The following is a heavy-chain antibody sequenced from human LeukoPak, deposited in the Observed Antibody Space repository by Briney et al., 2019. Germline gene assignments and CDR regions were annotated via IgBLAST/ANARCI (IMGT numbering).Heavy chain of an antibody. CDR3: ARQRRIQLWHNTPPFIRWYPKPAWFDP. Sequence: PSETLSLTCTVSGGSISSSSYYWGWIRQPPGKGLEWIGEINHSGSTNYNPSLKRRVTISVDTAKNQCSLKLSSVTAADTAVYYCARQRRIQLWHNTPPFIRWYPKPAWFDPWGQGTLVTVSS. CDR2: INHSGST. V-gene: IGHV4-39*01. D-gene: IGHD5-18*01. CDR1: GGSISSSSYY. J-gene: IGHJ5*02.